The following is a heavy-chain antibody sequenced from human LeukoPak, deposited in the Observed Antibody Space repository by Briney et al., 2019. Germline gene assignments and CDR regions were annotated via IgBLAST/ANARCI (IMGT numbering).Heavy chain of an antibody. V-gene: IGHV3-48*01. CDR1: GFTFSSYS. CDR2: ISSSSSTI. D-gene: IGHD5-12*01. J-gene: IGHJ4*02. CDR3: AREWAIVALDY. Sequence: PGGSLRLSCAASGFTFSSYSMNWVRQAPGKGLEWVSYISSSSSTIYYADPVKGRFTISRDNAKNSLYLQMNSLRAEDTAVYYCAREWAIVALDYWGQGTLVTVSS.